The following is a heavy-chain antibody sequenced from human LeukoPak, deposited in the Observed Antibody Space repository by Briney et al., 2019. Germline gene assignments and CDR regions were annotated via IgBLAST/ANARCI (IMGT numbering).Heavy chain of an antibody. V-gene: IGHV3-11*04. D-gene: IGHD1-26*01. Sequence: PGGSLRLSCTVSGFTVSINSMSWVRQAPGKGLEWVSYISNSGTTIYYADSVKGRFTISRDNAKNSLFLQMNNLRAEDTALYYCARAELVGANYFDYWGQGTLVTVSS. CDR3: ARAELVGANYFDY. CDR2: ISNSGTTI. CDR1: GFTVSINS. J-gene: IGHJ4*02.